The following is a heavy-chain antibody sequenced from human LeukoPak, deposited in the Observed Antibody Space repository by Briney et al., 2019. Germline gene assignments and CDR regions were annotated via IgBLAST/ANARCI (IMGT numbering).Heavy chain of an antibody. V-gene: IGHV4-59*01. CDR3: ARGWGSSWYYFDY. Sequence: SETLSLTCAVYNGSFSGYYWSWIRQPPGKGLEWIGYIYYSGNTNYNPSLKSRVTISLDTSKNQFSLKLSSVTAADTAVYYCARGWGSSWYYFDYWGQGTLVTVSS. CDR2: IYYSGNT. D-gene: IGHD6-13*01. CDR1: NGSFSGYY. J-gene: IGHJ4*02.